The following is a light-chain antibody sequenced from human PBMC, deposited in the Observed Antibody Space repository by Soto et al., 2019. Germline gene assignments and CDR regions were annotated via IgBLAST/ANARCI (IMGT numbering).Light chain of an antibody. Sequence: QSALTQPASVSGSPGQSITISCTGTSSDVGDYNYVSWYQQHPGKAPKLMIYDVSNRPSGVSNRFSGSKSGNTASLTISGLQAEDEADYYCSSYTSSSNHVVFGTGTKLTVL. CDR1: SSDVGDYNY. CDR3: SSYTSSSNHVV. V-gene: IGLV2-14*01. CDR2: DVS. J-gene: IGLJ1*01.